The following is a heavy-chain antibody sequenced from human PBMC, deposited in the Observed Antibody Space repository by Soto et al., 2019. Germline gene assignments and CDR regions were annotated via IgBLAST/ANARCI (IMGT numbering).Heavy chain of an antibody. D-gene: IGHD6-19*01. CDR1: GGTFSSYA. CDR2: IIPIFGTA. V-gene: IGHV1-69*13. CDR3: ARDSSSGWYGNWFDP. J-gene: IGHJ5*02. Sequence: ASVKVSCKASGGTFSSYAISWVRQAPGQGLEWMGGIIPIFGTANYAQKVQGRVTITADESTSTAYMELSSLRSEDTAVYYCARDSSSGWYGNWFDPWGQGTLVTVSS.